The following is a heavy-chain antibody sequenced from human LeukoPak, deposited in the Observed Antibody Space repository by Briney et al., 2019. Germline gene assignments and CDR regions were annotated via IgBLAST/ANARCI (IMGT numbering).Heavy chain of an antibody. CDR3: ARGGGYYYDSSGYLDY. CDR2: ISSSSSTI. V-gene: IGHV3-48*01. CDR1: GFTFSSYS. J-gene: IGHJ4*02. D-gene: IGHD3-22*01. Sequence: PGGSLRLSCAASGFTFSSYSMNWVRQAPGKGLEWVSYISSSSSTIYYADSVKGRFTISRDNAKNSLYLQMNSLRAEDTAVYYCARGGGYYYDSSGYLDYWGQGTLVTVSS.